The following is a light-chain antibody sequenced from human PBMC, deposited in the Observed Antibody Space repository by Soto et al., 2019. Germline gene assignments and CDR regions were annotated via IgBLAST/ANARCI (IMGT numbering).Light chain of an antibody. J-gene: IGKJ2*01. Sequence: EILMTQSPATLSVSPGERATLSCRASQSVSGNLAWYQQKPGQAPRLLIYGASTRATGIPARFSGSGSGTEFTLTISSLQSEDFAVYYWQQYNNWPPYTFGQGTKLEIK. CDR1: QSVSGN. CDR3: QQYNNWPPYT. CDR2: GAS. V-gene: IGKV3-15*01.